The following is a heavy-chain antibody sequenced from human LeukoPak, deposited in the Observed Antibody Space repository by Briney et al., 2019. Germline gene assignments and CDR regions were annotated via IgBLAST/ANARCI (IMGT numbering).Heavy chain of an antibody. CDR1: GFTFSGSA. V-gene: IGHV3-73*01. CDR3: TRLAGGDAFDI. D-gene: IGHD2-15*01. J-gene: IGHJ3*02. CDR2: IRSKANGYTT. Sequence: GGSLRLSCAASGFTFSGSAMHWVRQGSGKGLEWVGRIRSKANGYTTAYGASVKGRFTISRDDSQRATYVQMNSLKIEDTAVYYCTRLAGGDAFDIWGPGTMVTVSS.